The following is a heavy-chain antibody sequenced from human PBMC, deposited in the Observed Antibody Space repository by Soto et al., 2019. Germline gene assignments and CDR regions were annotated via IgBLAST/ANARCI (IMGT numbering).Heavy chain of an antibody. CDR2: IYYSGST. V-gene: IGHV4-30-4*01. CDR1: GGSISSGDYY. D-gene: IGHD3-9*01. CDR3: ARDHYDILTGYYPSSYFDY. J-gene: IGHJ4*02. Sequence: SETLSLTCTVSGGSISSGDYYWSWIRQPPGKGLEWIGYIYYSGSTYYNPSLKSRVTISVDTSKNQFSLKLSSVTAADTAVYYCARDHYDILTGYYPSSYFDYWGQGTLVTVSS.